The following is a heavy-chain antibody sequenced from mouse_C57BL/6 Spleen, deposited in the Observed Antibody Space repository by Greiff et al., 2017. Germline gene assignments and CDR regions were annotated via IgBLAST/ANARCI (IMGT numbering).Heavy chain of an antibody. D-gene: IGHD1-1*01. CDR1: GYTFTDYE. J-gene: IGHJ1*03. CDR3: TRWDYYGSSYGYFDV. V-gene: IGHV1-15*01. Sequence: QVHVKQSGAELVRPGASVTLSCKASGYTFTDYEMHWVKQTPVHGLEWIGAIDPETGGTAYNQKFKGKAILTADKSSSTAYMELRSLTSEDSAVYYCTRWDYYGSSYGYFDVWGTGTTVTVSS. CDR2: IDPETGGT.